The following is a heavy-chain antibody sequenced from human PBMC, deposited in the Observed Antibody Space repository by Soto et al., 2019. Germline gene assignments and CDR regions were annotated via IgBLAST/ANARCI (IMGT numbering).Heavy chain of an antibody. V-gene: IGHV4-30-4*01. CDR1: GGSISSGDYY. CDR3: ARDPLRNYYYYVMDV. D-gene: IGHD5-12*01. J-gene: IGHJ6*02. Sequence: SETLSLTCTVSGGSISSGDYYWSWIRQPPGKGLEWIGYIYYSGSTYYNPSLKSRVTISVDTSKNQFSLKLSSVTAADTAVYYCARDPLRNYYYYVMDVWGQGTTVTGSS. CDR2: IYYSGST.